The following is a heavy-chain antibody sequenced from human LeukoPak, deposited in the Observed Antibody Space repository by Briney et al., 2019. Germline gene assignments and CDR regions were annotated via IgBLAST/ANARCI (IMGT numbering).Heavy chain of an antibody. D-gene: IGHD6-19*01. J-gene: IGHJ4*02. CDR1: GFTFSSYW. Sequence: GGSLRLSCAASGFTFSSYWMHWVRQAPGKGLVWVSRINSDGSSTSYADSVKGRFTISRDNAKNTLYLQMNSLRAEDTAVYYCTRVYTDSGWYSCHFDYWGQGTLVTVSS. CDR3: TRVYTDSGWYSCHFDY. V-gene: IGHV3-74*01. CDR2: INSDGSST.